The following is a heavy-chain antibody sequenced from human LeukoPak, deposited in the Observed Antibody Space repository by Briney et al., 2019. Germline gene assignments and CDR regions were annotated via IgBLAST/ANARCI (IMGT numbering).Heavy chain of an antibody. V-gene: IGHV3-21*01. D-gene: IGHD2-15*01. J-gene: IGHJ3*02. CDR3: ARTRVVVVAATLSSAFDI. CDR2: ISSGSSAI. Sequence: PGGSLRLSCEASGFTFTTYSMTWVRQAPGKGLEWVSIISSGSSAIFSADALKGRFTISRDDAKNSLYLQMNSLRAEDTAVYYCARTRVVVVAATLSSAFDIWGQGTMVTVSS. CDR1: GFTFTTYS.